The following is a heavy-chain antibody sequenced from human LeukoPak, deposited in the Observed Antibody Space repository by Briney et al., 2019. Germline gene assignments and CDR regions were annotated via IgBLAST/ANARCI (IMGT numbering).Heavy chain of an antibody. V-gene: IGHV4-31*02. CDR3: ARTYYYDSSGYYKGEYYFEY. Sequence: SQTLSPTPAVSRVSISSGGSYWRCISQHPGKCMELIGYITVGGSTYYRPSLKSRVTIKVDTSKNEFSLTLSCVTAADAAVYYCARTYYYDSSGYYKGEYYFEYWGQGTLVTVSS. CDR2: ITVGGST. CDR1: RVSISSGGSY. D-gene: IGHD3-22*01. J-gene: IGHJ4*02.